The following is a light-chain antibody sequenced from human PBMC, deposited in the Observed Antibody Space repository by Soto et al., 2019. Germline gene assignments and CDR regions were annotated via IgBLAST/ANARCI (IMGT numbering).Light chain of an antibody. V-gene: IGKV4-1*01. J-gene: IGKJ2*01. CDR1: QSILYNSNSKNY. Sequence: DIVMTQSPDSLAVSLGERATINCKSSQSILYNSNSKNYLTWYQHKPGQPPKLLIYWASTRESGVPDRFSGSGSGTDFTLTISSLQAEDVAIYYCQQYYNLPYIFGQGTKLEIK. CDR3: QQYYNLPYI. CDR2: WAS.